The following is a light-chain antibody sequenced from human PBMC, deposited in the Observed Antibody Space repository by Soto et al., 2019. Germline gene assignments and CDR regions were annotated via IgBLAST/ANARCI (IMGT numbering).Light chain of an antibody. V-gene: IGKV3-20*01. J-gene: IGKJ5*01. Sequence: EIVLTQSPGTLSLSPGERATLSCRASQSVGSIYLAWYQQRPGQAPRLLIYGASNRATGIPVRFSGSGSGTDFPLTISGLEPEDFAVYYCQQYGSSSITFGQGTRLEIK. CDR2: GAS. CDR3: QQYGSSSIT. CDR1: QSVGSIY.